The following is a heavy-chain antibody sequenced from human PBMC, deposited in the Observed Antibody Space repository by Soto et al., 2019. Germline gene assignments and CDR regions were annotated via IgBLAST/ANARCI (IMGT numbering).Heavy chain of an antibody. D-gene: IGHD3-3*01. CDR1: GYTFTSYG. CDR3: ARGSYDFWSGYGSYYYYYYGMDV. CDR2: ISAYNGNT. Sequence: QVQLVQSGAEVKKPGASVKVSCKASGYTFTSYGISWVRQAPGQGLEWMGWISAYNGNTNYAQKLQGRVTMTTDTTTSTTYMELRSLGSGDTAVYYCARGSYDFWSGYGSYYYYYYGMDVWGQGTTVTVSS. V-gene: IGHV1-18*01. J-gene: IGHJ6*02.